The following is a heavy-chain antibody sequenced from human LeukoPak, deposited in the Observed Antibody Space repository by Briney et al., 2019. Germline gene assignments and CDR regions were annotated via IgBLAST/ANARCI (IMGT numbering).Heavy chain of an antibody. CDR1: GGSISSGGYS. CDR2: IYYSGSI. Sequence: SETLSLTCTVSGGSISSGGYSWSWIRQHPGKGLEWIGYIYYSGSIYYNPSLKSRVTISVDTSKNQFSLKLSSVTAADTAVYYCARQTAYGDYVHWGQGTLVTVSS. D-gene: IGHD4-17*01. CDR3: ARQTAYGDYVH. V-gene: IGHV4-31*03. J-gene: IGHJ4*02.